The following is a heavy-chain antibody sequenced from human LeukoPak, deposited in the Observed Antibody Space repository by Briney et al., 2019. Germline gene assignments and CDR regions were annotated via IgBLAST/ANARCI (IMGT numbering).Heavy chain of an antibody. J-gene: IGHJ3*02. CDR1: GGSISSGSYY. Sequence: SETLSLTCTVSGGSISSGSYYWSWIRQPAGKGLEWIGRIYASGSTSFNPSLKSRSTISVDTSKNQFSLKLSSVTATDTAVYYCARALNLYYYDTSVEPAFDIWGQGTMVTVSS. CDR3: ARALNLYYYDTSVEPAFDI. CDR2: IYASGST. D-gene: IGHD3-22*01. V-gene: IGHV4-61*02.